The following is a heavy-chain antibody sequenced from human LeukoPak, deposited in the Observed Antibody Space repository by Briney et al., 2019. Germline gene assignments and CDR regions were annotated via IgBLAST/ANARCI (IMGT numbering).Heavy chain of an antibody. CDR3: AGGGYCSRASCFAPLFDF. J-gene: IGHJ4*02. CDR1: GGSISAYY. D-gene: IGHD2-2*01. Sequence: SETLSLTCTVSGGSISAYYWSWIRQPPGKGLEWIGYIHYSGTTNYYPSLKSRVTISVDTSKSQFSLKLNSVTAADTAVYYCAGGGYCSRASCFAPLFDFWGQGALVTVSS. V-gene: IGHV4-59*01. CDR2: IHYSGTT.